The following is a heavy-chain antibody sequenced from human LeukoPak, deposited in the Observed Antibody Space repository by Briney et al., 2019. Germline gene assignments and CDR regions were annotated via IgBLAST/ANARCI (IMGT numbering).Heavy chain of an antibody. J-gene: IGHJ5*02. V-gene: IGHV1-18*01. CDR3: ARATAYYDSSGYYYGNWFDP. CDR1: GYTFTNYG. Sequence: ASVKVSCKASGYTFTNYGISWVRQAPGQGLEWMGWSSTYNGNTKYAQKLQGRVTMTTDTSTSTAYMELRSLRSDDTAVYYCARATAYYDSSGYYYGNWFDPWGQGTLVTVSS. D-gene: IGHD3-22*01. CDR2: SSTYNGNT.